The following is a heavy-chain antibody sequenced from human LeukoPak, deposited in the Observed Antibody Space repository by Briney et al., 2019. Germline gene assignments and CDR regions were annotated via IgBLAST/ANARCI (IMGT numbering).Heavy chain of an antibody. V-gene: IGHV3-21*01. CDR2: ISGSSSNI. CDR3: ARIPNSANFPNWFDP. J-gene: IGHJ5*02. Sequence: AGGSLRLSCAASGFTFSSYTMDWVRQAPGKGLEWVSFISGSSSNIYYADSVKGRFTVSRDNAKNSLYLQMNSLRAEDTAVYYCARIPNSANFPNWFDPWGQGTLVTVSS. CDR1: GFTFSSYT. D-gene: IGHD4/OR15-4a*01.